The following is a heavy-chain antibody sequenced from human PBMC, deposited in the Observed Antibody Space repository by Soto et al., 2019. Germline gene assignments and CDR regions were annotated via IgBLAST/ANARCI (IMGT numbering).Heavy chain of an antibody. CDR3: ARIPKIAAAGSYYYYGMDV. Sequence: TLVNPTQTLTLTCTFSGFSLSTSGMCVSWIRQPPGKALEWLALIDWDDDKYYSTSLKTRLTISKDTSKNQVVLTMTNMDPVDTATYYCARIPKIAAAGSYYYYGMDVWGQGTTVTVSS. CDR1: GFSLSTSGMC. J-gene: IGHJ6*02. CDR2: IDWDDDK. V-gene: IGHV2-70*01. D-gene: IGHD6-13*01.